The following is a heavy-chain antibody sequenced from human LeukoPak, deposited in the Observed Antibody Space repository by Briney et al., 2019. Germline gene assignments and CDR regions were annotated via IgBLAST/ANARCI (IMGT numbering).Heavy chain of an antibody. J-gene: IGHJ4*02. Sequence: PGGSLRLSCAASGFIFSSYEMNWVRQAPGKGLEWVSYISNSGNTVHYADSVKGRFTISRDNTKNSLFLQMNSLRAEDTAVYYCTRDSGAGYSPEESACDCWGQGILVTVSA. V-gene: IGHV3-48*03. CDR1: GFIFSSYE. D-gene: IGHD5-24*01. CDR3: TRDSGAGYSPEESACDC. CDR2: ISNSGNTV.